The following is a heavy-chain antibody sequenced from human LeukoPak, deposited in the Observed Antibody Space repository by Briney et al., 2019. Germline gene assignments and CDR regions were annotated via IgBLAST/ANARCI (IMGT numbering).Heavy chain of an antibody. V-gene: IGHV4-34*01. CDR3: ARHLRLNIVATIKISWFDP. CDR1: GGSFSGYY. J-gene: IGHJ5*02. CDR2: INHSGST. D-gene: IGHD5-12*01. Sequence: PSETLSLTCAVSGGSFSGYYWSWIRQPPGKGLEWIGEINHSGSTNYNPSLKSRVTISVDTSKNQFSLKLSSVTAADTAVYYCARHLRLNIVATIKISWFDPWGQGTLVTVSS.